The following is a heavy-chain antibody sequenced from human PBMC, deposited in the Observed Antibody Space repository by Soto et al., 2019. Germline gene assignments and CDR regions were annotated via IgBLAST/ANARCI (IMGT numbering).Heavy chain of an antibody. CDR3: ATDAPLALKGYNSGSYLFDY. J-gene: IGHJ4*02. CDR1: GYTLTELS. CDR2: FDPEDGET. D-gene: IGHD1-26*01. Sequence: ASVKVSCKVSGYTLTELSMHWVRQAPGKGLEWMGGFDPEDGETIYAQKFQGRVTMTEDTSTDTAYMELSSLRSEDTAVYYCATDAPLALKGYNSGSYLFDYWGQGTLVTVSS. V-gene: IGHV1-24*01.